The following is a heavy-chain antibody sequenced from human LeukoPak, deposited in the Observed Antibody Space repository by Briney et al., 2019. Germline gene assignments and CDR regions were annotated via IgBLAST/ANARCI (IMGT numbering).Heavy chain of an antibody. CDR1: GFTFSSYG. V-gene: IGHV3-23*01. CDR2: ISGSGGST. CDR3: AKDRFSGSYFDY. J-gene: IGHJ4*02. D-gene: IGHD6-19*01. Sequence: PGGSLRLSCAASGFTFSSYGMSWVRQAPGKGLEWVSAISGSGGSTYYADSVKGRFTISRDNSKNTLYLQMNSLRAEDTAVYYCAKDRFSGSYFDYWGQGTLVTVSS.